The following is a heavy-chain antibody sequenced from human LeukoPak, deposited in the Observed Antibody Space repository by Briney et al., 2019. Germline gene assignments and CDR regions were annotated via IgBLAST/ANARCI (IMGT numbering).Heavy chain of an antibody. V-gene: IGHV3-30*03. J-gene: IGHJ5*02. CDR2: ISYDGSNK. Sequence: GGSLRLSCAASGFTFSTYGMHWVRQAPGKGLEWVAVISYDGSNKYYADSVEGRFTISRDNSKNTLYLQMNSLRAEDTAVYYCARDQGEGAWGQGTLVTVSS. CDR1: GFTFSTYG. CDR3: ARDQGEGA.